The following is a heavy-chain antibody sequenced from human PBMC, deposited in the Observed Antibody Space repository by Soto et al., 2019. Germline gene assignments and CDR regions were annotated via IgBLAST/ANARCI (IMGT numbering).Heavy chain of an antibody. Sequence: SETLSLTCVVSGGSISSSSWWSWVRQPPGKGLEWIGEIYHSGSTNYNPSLKSRVTISLDKSKNQFSLELTSVTAADTAVYYCASAAQRWLANSYYYGMDVWGQGTTVTV. D-gene: IGHD6-19*01. V-gene: IGHV4-4*02. CDR1: GGSISSSSW. J-gene: IGHJ6*02. CDR2: IYHSGST. CDR3: ASAAQRWLANSYYYGMDV.